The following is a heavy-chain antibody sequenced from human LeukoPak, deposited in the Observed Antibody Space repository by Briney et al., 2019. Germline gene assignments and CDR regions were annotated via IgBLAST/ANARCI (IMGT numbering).Heavy chain of an antibody. CDR2: ISSSGSTI. V-gene: IGHV3-11*01. Sequence: PGGSLRLSCAASGFTFSDYYMSWIRQAPGKGLEWVSYISSSGSTIYYADSVKGRFTISSDNSKNTLFLQMDNLRAEDTAIYYCAKDYSIIKPEVGDPLDHWGQGTLVTVSS. CDR3: AKDYSIIKPEVGDPLDH. J-gene: IGHJ5*02. D-gene: IGHD2-21*01. CDR1: GFTFSDYY.